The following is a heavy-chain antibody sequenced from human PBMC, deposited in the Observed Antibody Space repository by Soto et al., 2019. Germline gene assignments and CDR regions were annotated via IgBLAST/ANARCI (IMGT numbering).Heavy chain of an antibody. J-gene: IGHJ4*02. CDR2: ISGGGGST. CDR3: AKSDYDSSGYYGPFDY. CDR1: GFTFSSYA. D-gene: IGHD3-22*01. Sequence: ASVKVSCKASGFTFSSYAMSWVRQAPGKELEWVSAISGGGGSTYYADSVKGRFTISRDNSKNTLCLQMNSLRAEDTAVYYCAKSDYDSSGYYGPFDYWGQGTQVTVSS. V-gene: IGHV3-23*01.